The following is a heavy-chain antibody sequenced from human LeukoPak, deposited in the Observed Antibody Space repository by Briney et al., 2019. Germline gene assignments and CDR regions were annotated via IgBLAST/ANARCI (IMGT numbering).Heavy chain of an antibody. CDR2: IYYSGST. Sequence: SETLSLTCIVSGGSISSYYWSWIRQPPGKGLEWIGYIYYSGSTNYNPSLKSRVTISVDTSKNQFSLKLSSVTAADTAVYYCARYSGSYPYYFDYWGQGILVTVSS. CDR3: ARYSGSYPYYFDY. V-gene: IGHV4-59*01. CDR1: GGSISSYY. J-gene: IGHJ4*02. D-gene: IGHD1-26*01.